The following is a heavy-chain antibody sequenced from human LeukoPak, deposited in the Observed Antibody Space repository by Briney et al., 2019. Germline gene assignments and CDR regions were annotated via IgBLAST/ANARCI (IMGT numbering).Heavy chain of an antibody. CDR3: AKDNRRAHYFDY. V-gene: IGHV3-23*01. Sequence: GGSLRLSCAASGSTFSSHAMSWVRQAPGKGLEWVSAISGSGGSTYYADSVKGRFTISRDNSKNTLYLQMNSLRAEDTAVYYCAKDNRRAHYFDYWGQGTLVTVSS. CDR2: ISGSGGST. CDR1: GSTFSSHA. J-gene: IGHJ4*02.